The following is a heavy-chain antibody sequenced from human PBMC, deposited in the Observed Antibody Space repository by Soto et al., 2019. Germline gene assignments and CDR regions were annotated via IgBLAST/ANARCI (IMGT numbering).Heavy chain of an antibody. CDR2: IRSKAYGGTT. CDR3: TREGIAAAGPLLGSMAV. CDR1: GLTFGDYA. Sequence: GGSLRLSCTASGLTFGDYAMSWVRQAPGKGLEWVGFIRSKAYGGTTEYAASVKGRFSISRDDSKSIAYLQMNSLKTEDTAVYYCTREGIAAAGPLLGSMAVRGKGTTVTVSS. D-gene: IGHD6-13*01. V-gene: IGHV3-49*04. J-gene: IGHJ6*04.